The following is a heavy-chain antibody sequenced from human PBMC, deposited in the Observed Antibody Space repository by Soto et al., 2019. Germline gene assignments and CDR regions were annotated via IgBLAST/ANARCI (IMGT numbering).Heavy chain of an antibody. CDR3: AGRQGSGYFGP. CDR1: GYTFTDYW. J-gene: IGHJ4*03. Sequence: TGESLKISCKGSGYTFTDYWIGWVRQMPGKGLEWMGIIWPGDSDTRYSPSFQGQVTISVDKSISTAYLQWSSLKASDTAIYYCAGRQGSGYFGPWGQGTLVTVSS. CDR2: IWPGDSDT. V-gene: IGHV5-51*01.